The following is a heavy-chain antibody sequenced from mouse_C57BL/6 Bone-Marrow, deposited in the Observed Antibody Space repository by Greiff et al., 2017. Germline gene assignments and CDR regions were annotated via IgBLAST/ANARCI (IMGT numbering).Heavy chain of an antibody. J-gene: IGHJ2*01. Sequence: QVQLQQSGPELVKPGASVKISCKASGYAFSSSWMNWVKQRPGKGLEWIGRIYPGDGDTNDNGKFKGKATLTADKSSSTAYMQLSSLTSEDAAVYFCARSSRGYWGQGTTRTVSS. CDR3: ARSSRGY. CDR2: IYPGDGDT. V-gene: IGHV1-82*01. CDR1: GYAFSSSW.